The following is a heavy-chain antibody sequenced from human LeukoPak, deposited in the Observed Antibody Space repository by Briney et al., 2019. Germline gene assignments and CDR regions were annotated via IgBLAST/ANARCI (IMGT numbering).Heavy chain of an antibody. J-gene: IGHJ4*02. CDR2: IYYTGST. Sequence: SETLSLTCTVSGSSITSTSYYGGWIRQPPGKGLEWIGSIYYTGSTYYNPSLKSRVTISVDTSKNQFSLKVSSVTAADTAAYYCARDGLSGSHFDHWGQGTLVTVSS. CDR3: ARDGLSGSHFDH. V-gene: IGHV4-39*07. CDR1: GSSITSTSYY. D-gene: IGHD1-26*01.